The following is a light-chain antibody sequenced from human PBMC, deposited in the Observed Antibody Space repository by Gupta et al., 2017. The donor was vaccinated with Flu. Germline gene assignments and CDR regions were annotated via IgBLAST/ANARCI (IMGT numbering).Light chain of an antibody. Sequence: IQMTQSPSTLSASVGDRVTITCRASQSISSWLAWYQQKPGKAPKLLIYKSSTVENGVPSRFSDRGYGTEFTLTINSLQPDDFATYYCQQYDAHRTFGQGTKVEVK. J-gene: IGKJ1*01. CDR1: QSISSW. V-gene: IGKV1-5*03. CDR3: QQYDAHRT. CDR2: KSS.